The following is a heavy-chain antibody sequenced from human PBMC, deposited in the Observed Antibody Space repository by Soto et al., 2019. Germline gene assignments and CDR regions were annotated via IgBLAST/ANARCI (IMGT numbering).Heavy chain of an antibody. CDR1: GYVFTSFA. D-gene: IGHD1-26*01. J-gene: IGHJ4*02. V-gene: IGHV1-3*04. CDR2: INTGNGDS. CDR3: ARRKTLVMHGFAY. Sequence: ASVKVSCKTSGYVFTSFAIHWMRQAPGQGPEWMGWINTGNGDSKYSEKFQDRVTIARDTSATTAYMELSSLRSEDTAVYYCARRKTLVMHGFAYWAQGTLVTVSS.